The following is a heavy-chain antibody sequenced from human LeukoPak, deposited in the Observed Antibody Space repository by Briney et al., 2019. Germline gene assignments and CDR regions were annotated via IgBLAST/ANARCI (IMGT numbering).Heavy chain of an antibody. CDR2: ISGGGDNT. Sequence: GGSLRLSCAASGFNFANHAMSWVRQTPGKGLEWVSTISGGGDNTYYADSVKGRFTISRDNSKNTLYLQMNSLRTEDTALYYCARDTRLGYCRSTSCYASWFDPWGQGTLVTVSS. CDR3: ARDTRLGYCRSTSCYASWFDP. V-gene: IGHV3-23*01. J-gene: IGHJ5*02. D-gene: IGHD2-2*01. CDR1: GFNFANHA.